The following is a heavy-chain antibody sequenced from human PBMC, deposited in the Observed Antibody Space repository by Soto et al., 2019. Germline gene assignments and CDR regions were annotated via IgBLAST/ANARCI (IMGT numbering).Heavy chain of an antibody. Sequence: QVQLVQSGAEVKKPGASVKVSCKASGYTFTGYYMHWVRQAPGQGLEWMGWINPNSGGTNYAQKFQGRVTMTRDTSFSTAYMELSRLRSDDMAVYYCARQSYSSPTLWRFDPWGQGTVVPVSS. V-gene: IGHV1-2*02. J-gene: IGHJ5*02. CDR2: INPNSGGT. CDR3: ARQSYSSPTLWRFDP. CDR1: GYTFTGYY. D-gene: IGHD6-13*01.